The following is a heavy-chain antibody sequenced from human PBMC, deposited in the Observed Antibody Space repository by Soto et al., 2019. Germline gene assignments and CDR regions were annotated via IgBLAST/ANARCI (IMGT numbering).Heavy chain of an antibody. V-gene: IGHV3-30*18. D-gene: IGHD1-26*01. Sequence: QVPLVESGGGVVQPGRSLRLSCAASGFTFSSYGMHWVRQAPGKGLEWVAVISYDGSNKYYADSVKGRFTISRDNSKNTLYLQMNSLRAEDTAVYYCAKDRWSYSADYWGQGTLVTVSS. CDR3: AKDRWSYSADY. CDR1: GFTFSSYG. J-gene: IGHJ4*02. CDR2: ISYDGSNK.